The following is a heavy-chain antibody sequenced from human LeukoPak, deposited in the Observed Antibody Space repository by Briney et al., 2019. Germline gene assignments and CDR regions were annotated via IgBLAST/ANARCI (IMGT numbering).Heavy chain of an antibody. D-gene: IGHD1-14*01. CDR2: INPKTGGT. V-gene: IGHV1-2*02. CDR1: GYTFTGYY. CDR3: ARATAENDH. Sequence: ASVKVSCKASGYTFTGYYMHWVRQAPGQGLEWMGWINPKTGGTSYAQKFQGRVTMTRDTSISTVNMELRRLTSDDTAVYYCARATAENDHWGQGTLVTVSS. J-gene: IGHJ4*02.